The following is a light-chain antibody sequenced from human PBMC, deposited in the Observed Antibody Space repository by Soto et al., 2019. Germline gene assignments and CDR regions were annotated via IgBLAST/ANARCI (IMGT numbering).Light chain of an antibody. CDR2: AAS. V-gene: IGKV1-39*01. Sequence: DLQVTQSSSSLSASVGDRVSITCRASQSISFYLSWYQQKPGKAPNLLIYAASTLQSGVPSRFSGSGSGTDFSLTISSLQPEDFATYYCQQSYSVPWTFGHGTKVEVK. CDR3: QQSYSVPWT. J-gene: IGKJ1*01. CDR1: QSISFY.